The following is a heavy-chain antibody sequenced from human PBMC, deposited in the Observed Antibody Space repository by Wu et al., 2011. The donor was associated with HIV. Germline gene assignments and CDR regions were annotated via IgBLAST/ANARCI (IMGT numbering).Heavy chain of an antibody. CDR2: ILPIFGTA. CDR3: ARATGTTSPYYYYYMDV. D-gene: IGHD1-1*01. V-gene: IGHV1-69*15. J-gene: IGHJ6*03. Sequence: QVQLVQSGAEVKRPGSSVKVSCKASGGTFSSYTFSWVRQAPGQGLEWMGRILPIFGTANYAQKFQGRVTITADESTSTAYMELSSLRSEDTAVYYCARATGTTSPYYYYYMDVWGKGTTVTVSS. CDR1: GGTFSSYT.